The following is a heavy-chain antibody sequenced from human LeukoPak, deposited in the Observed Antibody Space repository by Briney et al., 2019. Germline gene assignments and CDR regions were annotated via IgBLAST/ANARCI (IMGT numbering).Heavy chain of an antibody. V-gene: IGHV1-3*01. J-gene: IGHJ4*02. Sequence: ASVKVSCKASGYTFTSYAMHWVRQAPGQRLEWMGWINAGNGNTKYSQKFQGRVTITRDTSASTAYMELSSLRSEDTAVYYCARTRSTYDFWSGYYSFDYWGQGTLVTVSS. CDR3: ARTRSTYDFWSGYYSFDY. CDR1: GYTFTSYA. CDR2: INAGNGNT. D-gene: IGHD3-3*01.